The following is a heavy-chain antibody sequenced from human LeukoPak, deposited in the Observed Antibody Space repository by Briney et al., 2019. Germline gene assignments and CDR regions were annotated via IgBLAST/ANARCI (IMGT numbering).Heavy chain of an antibody. Sequence: GGSLRLSCAASGFTFSSYWMHWVRQAPGKGLVWVSHINDAGSSTTYADSVKGRFTISRDNAKNTLYLQMDSLRVEDTAVYYCARDHSSGWYDDYWGQGTLATVSS. CDR1: GFTFSSYW. D-gene: IGHD6-19*01. CDR3: ARDHSSGWYDDY. V-gene: IGHV3-74*01. J-gene: IGHJ4*02. CDR2: INDAGSST.